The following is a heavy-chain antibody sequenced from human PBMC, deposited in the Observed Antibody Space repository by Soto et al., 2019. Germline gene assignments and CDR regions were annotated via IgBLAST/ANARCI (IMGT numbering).Heavy chain of an antibody. V-gene: IGHV1-69*01. J-gene: IGHJ3*02. CDR1: GGTFSTFA. D-gene: IGHD4-17*01. CDR2: IIPLFSVA. Sequence: QVQLVQSGPDVKKPGSSVKVSCEASGGTFSTFAVNWVRQAPGQGLEWVGGIIPLFSVAKYAQKLEGRVTIVADDSTSTAYMDLSSMRSADTAVYYCAASGGDVLGCDYKDTEGFDIWGQGTMVTVSS. CDR3: AASGGDVLGCDYKDTEGFDI.